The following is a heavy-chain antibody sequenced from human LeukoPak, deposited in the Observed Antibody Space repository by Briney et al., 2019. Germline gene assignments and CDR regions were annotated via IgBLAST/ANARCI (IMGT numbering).Heavy chain of an antibody. Sequence: ALVKVSCKASGYTFTGYYMHWVRQAPGQGLEWMGWINPSSGGTNYAQKFQGRVTMTRDTSISTAYMELSRLGSDDTAVYYCARDVGEYCSSVSCYASDYWGQGTLVTVSS. V-gene: IGHV1-2*02. CDR1: GYTFTGYY. D-gene: IGHD2-2*01. CDR2: INPSSGGT. CDR3: ARDVGEYCSSVSCYASDY. J-gene: IGHJ4*02.